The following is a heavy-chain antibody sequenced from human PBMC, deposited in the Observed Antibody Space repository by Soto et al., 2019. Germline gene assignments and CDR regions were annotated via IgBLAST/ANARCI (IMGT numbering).Heavy chain of an antibody. D-gene: IGHD5-18*01. Sequence: XGSLRLSFAASGFTFSSYAMSWVRQAPGKGLEWVANVKQGGSEKYYVDSVKGRFTISRDDAKNSLYLQMNSLRAEDTAVYYCARGSGYSYAFDIWGQGTMVTVSS. V-gene: IGHV3-7*01. CDR3: ARGSGYSYAFDI. CDR2: VKQGGSEK. J-gene: IGHJ3*02. CDR1: GFTFSSYA.